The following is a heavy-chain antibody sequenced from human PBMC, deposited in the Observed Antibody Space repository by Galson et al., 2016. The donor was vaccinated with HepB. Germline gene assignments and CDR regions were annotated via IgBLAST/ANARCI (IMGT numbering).Heavy chain of an antibody. CDR3: ARIKDFWGGDSPNGMDV. Sequence: PALVKPTQTLTLTCTFSGFSLNTGGMSVTWIRQPPGKALEWLAVINWDDDKYYSTSLKTRLTISKDTSKNQVVLTMTNMDPVDTATYYCARIKDFWGGDSPNGMDVWGQGTTVTVSS. J-gene: IGHJ6*02. V-gene: IGHV2-70*01. CDR2: INWDDDK. D-gene: IGHD3-3*01. CDR1: GFSLNTGGMS.